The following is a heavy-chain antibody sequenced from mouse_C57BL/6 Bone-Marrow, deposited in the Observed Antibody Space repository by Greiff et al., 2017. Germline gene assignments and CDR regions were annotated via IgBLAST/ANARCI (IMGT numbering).Heavy chain of an antibody. V-gene: IGHV1-26*01. CDR1: GYTFTDYY. J-gene: IGHJ2*01. CDR3: ARGAVTIHLDY. Sequence: VQLQQSGPELVQPGASVKISCKASGYTFTDYYMYWVKQSHGKSLEWIGDINPNNGGTSYNQKFKGKVTLTVDKSSSTAYMELRSLTSEDSAVYYCARGAVTIHLDYWGQGTTLTVSA. CDR2: INPNNGGT. D-gene: IGHD2-5*01.